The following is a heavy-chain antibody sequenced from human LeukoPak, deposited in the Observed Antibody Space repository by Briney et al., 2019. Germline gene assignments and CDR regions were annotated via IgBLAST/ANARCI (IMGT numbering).Heavy chain of an antibody. CDR2: IIPIFGTA. V-gene: IGHV1-69*05. CDR1: GGTFSSYA. J-gene: IGHJ4*02. CDR3: ASGYSSSSYYFDY. D-gene: IGHD6-6*01. Sequence: GASVKVSCKASGGTFSSYAISWVRQAPGQGLEWMGGIIPIFGTANYAQKFQGRVTITTDESTSTAYMELSSLRSEDTAVYYCASGYSSSSYYFDYWGQGTLVTVSS.